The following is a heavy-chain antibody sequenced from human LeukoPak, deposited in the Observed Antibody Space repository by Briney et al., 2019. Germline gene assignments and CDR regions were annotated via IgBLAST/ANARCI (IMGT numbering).Heavy chain of an antibody. CDR2: IYSGGSI. CDR1: GFTVSSNH. V-gene: IGHV3-66*01. Sequence: GGSLRLSCAASGFTVSSNHMSWVRQAPGKGLEWVSLIYSGGSIYYADSVKGRFTISRDNSKNTLYLQMNSLRAEDTAVYYCAKRVGATPIDYWGQGTLVSVSS. J-gene: IGHJ4*02. CDR3: AKRVGATPIDY. D-gene: IGHD1-26*01.